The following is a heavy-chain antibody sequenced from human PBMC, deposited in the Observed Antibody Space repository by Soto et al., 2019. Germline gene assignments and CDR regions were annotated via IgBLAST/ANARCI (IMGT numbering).Heavy chain of an antibody. CDR1: GFTFSSYS. V-gene: IGHV3-48*01. Sequence: EVQLVESGGGLVQPGGSLRLSCAASGFTFSSYSMNWVRQAPGKGLEWVSYISSSSSTIYYADSVKGRFTISRDNAKNSLYLQMNSLRAEDTAVYYWAGMVLRFLEWLPTDAFDIWGQGQWSPSLQ. CDR2: ISSSSSTI. J-gene: IGHJ3*02. CDR3: AGMVLRFLEWLPTDAFDI. D-gene: IGHD3-3*01.